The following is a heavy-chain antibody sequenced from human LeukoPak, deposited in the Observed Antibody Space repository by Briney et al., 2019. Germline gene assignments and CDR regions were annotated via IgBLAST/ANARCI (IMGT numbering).Heavy chain of an antibody. CDR3: AKDPTSSWYDYFHH. CDR1: GFTLSSYG. CDR2: IRYDGSNK. J-gene: IGHJ1*01. V-gene: IGHV3-30*02. Sequence: GGSLRLSCAASGFTLSSYGMHWVRQAPGRGLEWVAYIRYDGSNKYYADSVKGRYTISRDNSKNTLYLQMNNLRAEDTAVFYCAKDPTSSWYDYFHHWGQGTLVSVSS. D-gene: IGHD6-13*01.